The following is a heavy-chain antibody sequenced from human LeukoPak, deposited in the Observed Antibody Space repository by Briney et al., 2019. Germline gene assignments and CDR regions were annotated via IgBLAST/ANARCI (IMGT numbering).Heavy chain of an antibody. V-gene: IGHV4-39*01. CDR3: VRQPYYGSGSYYDY. Sequence: SETLSLTCTVSGGSISSSSYYWGWIRQPPGKGLEWIGSIYYSGSTYYNPSLKSRVTISVDTSKNQFSLKLSSVTAADTAVYYCVRQPYYGSGSYYDYWGQETLVTVSS. CDR2: IYYSGST. J-gene: IGHJ4*02. CDR1: GGSISSSSYY. D-gene: IGHD3-10*01.